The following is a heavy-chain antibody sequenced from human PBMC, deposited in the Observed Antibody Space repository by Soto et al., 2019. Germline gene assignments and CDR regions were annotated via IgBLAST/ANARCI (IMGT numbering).Heavy chain of an antibody. J-gene: IGHJ6*02. CDR3: AKAVNSQWLAPGMGV. Sequence: GGSLRLSCAASGFTFDDYTMHWVRQAPGKGLEWVSLISWDGGSTYYADSVKGRFTISRDNSKNSLYLQMNSLRTEDTALYYCAKAVNSQWLAPGMGVWGQGTTVTVSS. CDR2: ISWDGGST. D-gene: IGHD6-19*01. CDR1: GFTFDDYT. V-gene: IGHV3-43*01.